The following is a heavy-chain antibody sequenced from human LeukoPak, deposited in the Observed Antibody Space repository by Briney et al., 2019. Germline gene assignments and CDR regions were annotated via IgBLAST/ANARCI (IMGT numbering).Heavy chain of an antibody. D-gene: IGHD1-14*01. V-gene: IGHV3-21*01. Sequence: KTGGSLRLSCAASGFTFSSCGFNWVRQAPGKGLEWVSSIGPTGTDRCYVDSVRGRFTISRDNAKNSMYLQMDSLRDEDTAVYYCATETIGRHYDYWGQGTLLTVSS. CDR1: GFTFSSCG. CDR3: ATETIGRHYDY. CDR2: IGPTGTDR. J-gene: IGHJ4*02.